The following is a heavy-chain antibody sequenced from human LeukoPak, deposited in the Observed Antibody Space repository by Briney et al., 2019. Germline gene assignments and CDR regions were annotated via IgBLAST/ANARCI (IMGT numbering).Heavy chain of an antibody. D-gene: IGHD3-10*01. CDR3: ARVLVDVLLWFGEPLNWFDP. Sequence: GASVMVSCKASGYTFTSYGISWVRQAPGQGLEWMGWISAYNGNTNYAQKLQGRVTMTTDTSTSTAYMELRSLRSDDTAVYYCARVLVDVLLWFGEPLNWFDPWGQGTLVTVSS. J-gene: IGHJ5*02. CDR2: ISAYNGNT. V-gene: IGHV1-18*01. CDR1: GYTFTSYG.